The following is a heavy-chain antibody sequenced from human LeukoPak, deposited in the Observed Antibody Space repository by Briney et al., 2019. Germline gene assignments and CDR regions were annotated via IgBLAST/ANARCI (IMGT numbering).Heavy chain of an antibody. CDR3: AKHAAMVKD. Sequence: HPGGSLRLSCAASGFTFSTYAMSWARQAPGKGLEWASAISGSGGSTYYADSVKGRFTISRDNSKNTLYLQMNSLRAEDTAVYYCAKHAAMVKDWGQGTLVTVSS. V-gene: IGHV3-23*01. CDR2: ISGSGGST. D-gene: IGHD5-18*01. CDR1: GFTFSTYA. J-gene: IGHJ4*02.